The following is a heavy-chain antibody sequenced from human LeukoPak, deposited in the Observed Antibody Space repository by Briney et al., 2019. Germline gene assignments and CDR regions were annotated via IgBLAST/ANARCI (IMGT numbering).Heavy chain of an antibody. V-gene: IGHV3-23*01. J-gene: IGHJ4*02. CDR3: AKECYDRSGYCFDY. CDR2: ITGSDSRT. D-gene: IGHD3-22*01. CDR1: GCTFSTNA. Sequence: GGSLRLSCAASGCTFSTNARSWVRQAPGKGLEWVAGITGSDSRTYNAGSAEGRFTITRDNSKRALYLQMNHPGAEDTAVYYCAKECYDRSGYCFDYWGQGTLVTVSS.